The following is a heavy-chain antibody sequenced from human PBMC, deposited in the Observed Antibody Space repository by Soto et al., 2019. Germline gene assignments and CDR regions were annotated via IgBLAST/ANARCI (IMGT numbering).Heavy chain of an antibody. J-gene: IGHJ6*03. D-gene: IGHD6-6*01. CDR2: INPSGGST. V-gene: IGHV1-46*03. CDR3: ARDGGGAARSYFYYYYYMDV. Sequence: QVQLVQSGAEVKKPGASVKVSCKASGYTFTSYYMHWVRQAPGQGLEWMGIINPSGGSTSYAQKFHGRVTMTRDAATSPVYMELSSLRSEDTAVYYCARDGGGAARSYFYYYYYMDVWGKGTTVTVSS. CDR1: GYTFTSYY.